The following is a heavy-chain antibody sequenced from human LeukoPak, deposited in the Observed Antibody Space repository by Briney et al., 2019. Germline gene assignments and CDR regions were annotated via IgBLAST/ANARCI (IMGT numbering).Heavy chain of an antibody. CDR3: ARGTRGDTAMVSLHY. J-gene: IGHJ4*02. CDR1: GFTFSSYW. Sequence: GGSLRLSCAASGFTFSSYWMSWVRQAPGKGLEWVANIKQDGSEKYYVDSVKGRFTISRDNAKNSLYLQMNSLRAEDTAVYYCARGTRGDTAMVSLHYWGQGSLVTVSS. D-gene: IGHD5-18*01. V-gene: IGHV3-7*01. CDR2: IKQDGSEK.